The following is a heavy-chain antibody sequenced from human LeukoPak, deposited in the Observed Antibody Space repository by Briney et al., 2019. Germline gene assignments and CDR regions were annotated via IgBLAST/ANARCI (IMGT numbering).Heavy chain of an antibody. CDR2: ISAFNGNT. Sequence: ASVRVSSKAPGYTFTTYGISWVRQAPRQGLERMGWISAFNGNTNYAQKLQGRVTMTTDTSTSTAYMELRSLRSDDTAVYYCARDMVVAATQSNWFDPWGQGTLVTVSS. J-gene: IGHJ5*02. D-gene: IGHD2-15*01. V-gene: IGHV1-18*01. CDR3: ARDMVVAATQSNWFDP. CDR1: GYTFTTYG.